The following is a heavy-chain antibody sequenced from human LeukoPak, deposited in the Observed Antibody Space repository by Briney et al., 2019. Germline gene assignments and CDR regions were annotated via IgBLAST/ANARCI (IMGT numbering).Heavy chain of an antibody. J-gene: IGHJ4*02. CDR2: FYHSVST. V-gene: IGHV4-38-2*01. CDR3: ASLIGTVPGDY. CDR1: GYSISSGSY. D-gene: IGHD3-16*02. Sequence: PSETLSLTCAVSGYSISSGSYWGWIRQPPGKGLEWIGNFYHSVSTYYNPSLKSRVTISMDTSKNLFSLKLSSVTAADTAVYYCASLIGTVPGDYWGQGTLVTVSS.